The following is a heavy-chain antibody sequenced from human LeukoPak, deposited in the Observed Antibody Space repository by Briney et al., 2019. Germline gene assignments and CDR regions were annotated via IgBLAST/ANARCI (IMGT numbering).Heavy chain of an antibody. J-gene: IGHJ4*02. Sequence: PGGSLRLSCAASGFTFSSYAMSWVRQAPGKGLEWVSAISGSGGSTYYADSVKGRFTISRDNSKNTLYLQMNSLRAEDTAVYYCPKVEGVYYGSGSYLINYFDYWGQGTLVTVSS. CDR3: PKVEGVYYGSGSYLINYFDY. V-gene: IGHV3-23*01. CDR2: ISGSGGST. CDR1: GFTFSSYA. D-gene: IGHD3-10*01.